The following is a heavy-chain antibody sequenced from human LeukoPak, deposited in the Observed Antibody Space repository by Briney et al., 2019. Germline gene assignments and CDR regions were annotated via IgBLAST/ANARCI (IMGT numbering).Heavy chain of an antibody. CDR1: GCTFSSYA. CDR3: ARSGPVVPAATPSHSYGMDV. J-gene: IGHJ6*02. V-gene: IGHV3-64*01. Sequence: GGSLRLSCAGSGCTFSSYALHLVRQAPGKGLEYVSAISSNGGRTYYANSVKGRFTISRDNSKNTLYLQMGSLRAEDMAVYYCARSGPVVPAATPSHSYGMDVWGQGTTVTVSS. CDR2: ISSNGGRT. D-gene: IGHD2-2*01.